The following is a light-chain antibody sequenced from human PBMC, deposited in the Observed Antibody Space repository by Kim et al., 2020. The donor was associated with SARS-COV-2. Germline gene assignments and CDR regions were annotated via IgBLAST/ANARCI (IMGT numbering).Light chain of an antibody. Sequence: VLTQPPSTSGTPGQRVTISCSGSSSNIGPNFVFWYQQFSGTAPKLLIYRNSQRPSGVPDRFSASKSGTSASLAISGLRSEDEADYYCATWDDSLSGWVFGGGTQLTV. J-gene: IGLJ3*02. CDR1: SSNIGPNF. CDR2: RNS. V-gene: IGLV1-47*01. CDR3: ATWDDSLSGWV.